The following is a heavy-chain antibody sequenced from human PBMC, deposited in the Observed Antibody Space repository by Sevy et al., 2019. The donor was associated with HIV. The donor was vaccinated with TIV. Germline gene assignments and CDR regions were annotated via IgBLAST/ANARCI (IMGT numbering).Heavy chain of an antibody. J-gene: IGHJ6*02. CDR2: IYPGDSDP. D-gene: IGHD5-12*01. Sequence: GESLKISCEGSGYSFTHYWIAWVRQIPGKGLEWMGIIYPGDSDPTYSPSFQGQVTISADKSINIAYLQWSRLKASDTAMYYCARLTGYEPYSYYALDVWGQGTTVTASS. V-gene: IGHV5-51*01. CDR3: ARLTGYEPYSYYALDV. CDR1: GYSFTHYW.